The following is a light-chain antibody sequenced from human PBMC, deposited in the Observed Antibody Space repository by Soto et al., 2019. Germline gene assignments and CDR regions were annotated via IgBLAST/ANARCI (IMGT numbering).Light chain of an antibody. CDR1: QSVSSN. Sequence: EIVLTQSPATLSLSPGERATLSCRASQSVSSNLAWYQQKPGQAPRLLIYDASNRATGIPARFSGSGSGTDFTLTISSLEPEDFAVYYCHRADTFGQGTRLEIK. J-gene: IGKJ5*01. V-gene: IGKV3-11*01. CDR2: DAS. CDR3: HRADT.